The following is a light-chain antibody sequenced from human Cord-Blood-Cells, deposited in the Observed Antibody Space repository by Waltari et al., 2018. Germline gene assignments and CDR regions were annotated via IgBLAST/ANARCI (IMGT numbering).Light chain of an antibody. V-gene: IGKV2-28*01. CDR2: LGS. Sequence: DIVRTPSPLSLPVTPGETASISCRTTKSRLHSNGYNYLDWYLQKPGQSPPLLIYLGSNRASGVPDRFSGSGSGTDFTLKISRVEAEDVGVYYCMQALQTPYTFGQGTKLEIK. CDR3: MQALQTPYT. J-gene: IGKJ2*01. CDR1: KSRLHSNGYNY.